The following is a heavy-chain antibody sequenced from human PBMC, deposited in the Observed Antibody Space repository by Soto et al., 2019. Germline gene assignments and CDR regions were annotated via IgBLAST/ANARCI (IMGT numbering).Heavy chain of an antibody. D-gene: IGHD5-18*01. CDR1: GGSISSGGYY. Sequence: SETLSLTCTVSGGSISSGGYYWSWIRQHPGKGLEWIGYIYYSGSTYYNPSLKSRVTISADTSKNQFSLKLSSVTAADTAVYYCARVGYSYGPNPLPYWGQGTLVTVSS. V-gene: IGHV4-31*03. J-gene: IGHJ4*02. CDR3: ARVGYSYGPNPLPY. CDR2: IYYSGST.